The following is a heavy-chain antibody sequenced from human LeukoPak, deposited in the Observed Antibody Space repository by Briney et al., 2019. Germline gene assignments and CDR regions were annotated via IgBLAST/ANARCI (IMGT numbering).Heavy chain of an antibody. Sequence: PGGSLRLSCAASGFTFSSYSMTWVRQAPGKGLEWVSSISSSSSYIYYADSVKGRFTISRDNAKNSLYLQMNSLRAEDTAVYYCARVDSSGLDYWGQGTLSPSPQ. CDR2: ISSSSSYI. V-gene: IGHV3-21*01. CDR3: ARVDSSGLDY. CDR1: GFTFSSYS. J-gene: IGHJ4*02. D-gene: IGHD6-19*01.